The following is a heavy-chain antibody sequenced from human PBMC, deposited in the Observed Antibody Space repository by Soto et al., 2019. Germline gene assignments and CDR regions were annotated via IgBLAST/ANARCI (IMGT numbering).Heavy chain of an antibody. V-gene: IGHV1-24*01. J-gene: IGHJ5*02. D-gene: IGHD4-17*01. Sequence: GASVKVSCKVSGYTVTKLSMHWVRQAPGKGLEWMGGFDPEDGETIYAQKFQGRVTMTEDTSTDTAYMELSSLRSEDTAVYYCATATPDYGNYRRWFDPWGQGTLFTVSS. CDR3: ATATPDYGNYRRWFDP. CDR1: GYTVTKLS. CDR2: FDPEDGET.